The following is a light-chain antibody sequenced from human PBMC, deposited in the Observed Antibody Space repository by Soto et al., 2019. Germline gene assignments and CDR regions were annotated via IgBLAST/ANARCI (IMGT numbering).Light chain of an antibody. CDR1: SYDIGGFNY. CDR2: DVS. CDR3: SSYTSSSLYV. J-gene: IGLJ1*01. Sequence: QSALTQRASVSGSPGQSITISCTGTSYDIGGFNYVSWYQQHPGKAPKLMIYDVSNRPSGVSYRFSGSKSGNTASLTISGLQAEDEADYYCSSYTSSSLYVFGTGTKVTVL. V-gene: IGLV2-14*03.